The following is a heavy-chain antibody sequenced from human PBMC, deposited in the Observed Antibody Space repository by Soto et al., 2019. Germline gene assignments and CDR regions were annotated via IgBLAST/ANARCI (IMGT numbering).Heavy chain of an antibody. CDR2: INSDGSST. CDR1: GLTFSSYW. D-gene: IGHD4-17*01. CDR3: ARGNYGDWPFDY. J-gene: IGHJ4*02. Sequence: GGSKRVSCAASGLTFSSYWRHWVSQSPGKGLVWVSRINSDGSSTSYADSVKGRFTISRDNAKNTLYLQMNSLRAEDTAVCYCARGNYGDWPFDYWGQGTLVTVSS. V-gene: IGHV3-74*01.